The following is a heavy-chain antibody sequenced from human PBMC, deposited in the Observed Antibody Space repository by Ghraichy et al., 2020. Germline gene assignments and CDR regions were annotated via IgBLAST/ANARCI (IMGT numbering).Heavy chain of an antibody. Sequence: GGSLRLSCAASGFTFSSYEMSWVRQAPGKGLEWVSAISGSGGSTYYADSVKGRFTISRDNSKNTLYLQMTSLRAEDTAVYYCAKGGYSYVLDSWVQGTLDTVSS. V-gene: IGHV3-23*01. CDR1: GFTFSSYE. CDR2: ISGSGGST. J-gene: IGHJ4*02. CDR3: AKGGYSYVLDS. D-gene: IGHD5-18*01.